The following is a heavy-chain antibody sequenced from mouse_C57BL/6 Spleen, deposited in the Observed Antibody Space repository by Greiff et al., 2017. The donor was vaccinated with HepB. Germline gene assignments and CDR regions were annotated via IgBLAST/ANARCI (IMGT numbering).Heavy chain of an antibody. Sequence: QVQLQQPGAELVKPGASVKLSCKASGYTFTSYWMQWVKQRPGQGLEWIGEIDPSDSYTNYNQKFKGKATLTVDTSSSTAYMQLSSLTSEDSAVYYCARGYYDYDDPYAMDYWGQGTSVTVSS. V-gene: IGHV1-50*01. CDR2: IDPSDSYT. CDR3: ARGYYDYDDPYAMDY. CDR1: GYTFTSYW. D-gene: IGHD2-4*01. J-gene: IGHJ4*01.